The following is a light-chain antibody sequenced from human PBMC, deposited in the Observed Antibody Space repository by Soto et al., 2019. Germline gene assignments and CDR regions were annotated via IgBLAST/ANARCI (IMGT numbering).Light chain of an antibody. Sequence: IVLTQSPAILPLSPGESASLSCRASQSVSDYLAWYQQKPGQAPRLFIYDVSKRATGIPARFSGSGSGTDFTLTISSLEPEDFAVYFCQQRYDWPWTFGLGTKVDIK. CDR1: QSVSDY. V-gene: IGKV3-11*01. CDR3: QQRYDWPWT. J-gene: IGKJ1*01. CDR2: DVS.